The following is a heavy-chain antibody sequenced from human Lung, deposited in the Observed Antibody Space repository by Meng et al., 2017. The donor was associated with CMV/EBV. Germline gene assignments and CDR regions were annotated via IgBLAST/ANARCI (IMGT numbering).Heavy chain of an antibody. CDR1: GFTFSSYW. V-gene: IGHV3-74*03. CDR3: GRDLTGERDQ. CDR2: INEDGSFT. J-gene: IGHJ4*02. D-gene: IGHD7-27*01. Sequence: EVQLGESGGGLVPPGGSLRLSCADSGFTFSSYWMHWVRQVPGEGLVWVSRINEDGSFTSYAGSVKGRFTISRDNAKNTLYLQMNTLRVDDSAAYYCGRDLTGERDQWGQGTLVTVSS.